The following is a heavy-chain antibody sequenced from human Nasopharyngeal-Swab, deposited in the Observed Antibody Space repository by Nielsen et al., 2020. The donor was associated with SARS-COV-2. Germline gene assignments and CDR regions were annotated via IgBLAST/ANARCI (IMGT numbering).Heavy chain of an antibody. Sequence: ESLKISCTVSGGSISSYYWSWIRQPPGKGLEWIGYIYYSGSTNYSPSLKSRVTISVDTSKNQFSLKLSSVTAADTAVYYCARHAWVYSNYVGYYYYYMDVWGKGTTVTVSS. D-gene: IGHD4-11*01. CDR3: ARHAWVYSNYVGYYYYYMDV. CDR2: IYYSGST. CDR1: GGSISSYY. V-gene: IGHV4-59*08. J-gene: IGHJ6*03.